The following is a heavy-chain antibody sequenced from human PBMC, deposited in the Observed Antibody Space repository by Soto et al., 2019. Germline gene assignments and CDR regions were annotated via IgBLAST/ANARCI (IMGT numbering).Heavy chain of an antibody. CDR3: ARGPTGWYGYDY. J-gene: IGHJ4*02. D-gene: IGHD6-19*01. V-gene: IGHV3-74*02. CDR1: GFTFSSSW. CDR2: IYSDGSRT. Sequence: EVQLVESGGGLVQPGGSLRLSCAASGFTFSSSWMHWVRQAPGKGLVWVSRIYSDGSRTNYADSVQGRFTISRDNAKNTLYLHMNSLGDEDTALYYCARGPTGWYGYDYWGQGTLVTVSS.